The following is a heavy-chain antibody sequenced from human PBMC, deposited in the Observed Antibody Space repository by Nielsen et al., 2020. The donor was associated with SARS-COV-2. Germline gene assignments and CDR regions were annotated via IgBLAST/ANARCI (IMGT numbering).Heavy chain of an antibody. Sequence: GGSLRLSCAASGFTFSSYAMHWVRQAPGKGLEWVAVISYDGSNKYYADSVKGRFTISRDNSKNTLYLQMNSLRAEDTAVYYCARANSGSYYFGFDYWGQGTLVTVSS. CDR3: ARANSGSYYFGFDY. CDR1: GFTFSSYA. V-gene: IGHV3-30-3*01. D-gene: IGHD1-26*01. CDR2: ISYDGSNK. J-gene: IGHJ4*02.